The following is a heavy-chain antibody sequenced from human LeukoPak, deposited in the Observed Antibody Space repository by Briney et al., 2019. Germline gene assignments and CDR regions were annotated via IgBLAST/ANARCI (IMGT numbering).Heavy chain of an antibody. Sequence: GGSLRLSCAASGFTFDDYGMSWVRQAPGKGLEWVSGINWNGGSTGYADSVKGRFTISRDNAKNSLYLQMNSLRVEDTALHYCARDRGPYYHYYMDVWGKGTTVTVSS. V-gene: IGHV3-20*04. D-gene: IGHD3-16*01. CDR1: GFTFDDYG. CDR3: ARDRGPYYHYYMDV. J-gene: IGHJ6*03. CDR2: INWNGGST.